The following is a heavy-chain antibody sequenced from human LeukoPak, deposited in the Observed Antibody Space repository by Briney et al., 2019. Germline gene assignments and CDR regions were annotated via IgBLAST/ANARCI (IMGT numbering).Heavy chain of an antibody. Sequence: SETLSLTCTVSGDSISSGDYYWSWIRQPAGKGLEWIGRISSSGSTNYNPSLKSRVTISVDTSKNQFSLKLSSVTAADTAVYFCARGPYSYDSSGAFDIWGQGTMVAVSS. CDR1: GDSISSGDYY. J-gene: IGHJ3*02. V-gene: IGHV4-61*02. D-gene: IGHD3-22*01. CDR3: ARGPYSYDSSGAFDI. CDR2: ISSSGST.